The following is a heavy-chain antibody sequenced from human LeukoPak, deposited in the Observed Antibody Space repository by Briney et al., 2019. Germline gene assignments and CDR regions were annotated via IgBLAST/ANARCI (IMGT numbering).Heavy chain of an antibody. CDR3: ARQDYDFWSGQSNQKVY. J-gene: IGHJ4*02. Sequence: SETLSLTCTVSGGSISSSSYYWGWIRQPPGKGLEWIGSIYYSRSTYYNPSLKSRVTISVDTSKNQFSLKLSSVTAADTAVYYCARQDYDFWSGQSNQKVYWGQGTLVTVSS. D-gene: IGHD3-3*01. V-gene: IGHV4-39*01. CDR2: IYYSRST. CDR1: GGSISSSSYY.